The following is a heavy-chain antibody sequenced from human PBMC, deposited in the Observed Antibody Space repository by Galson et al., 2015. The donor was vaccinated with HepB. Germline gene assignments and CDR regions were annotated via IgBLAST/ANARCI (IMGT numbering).Heavy chain of an antibody. Sequence: SLRLSCAASGFTFSSYWMSWVRQAPGKGLEWVANIKQDGSEKYYVDSVKGRFTISSDNAKNSLYLQMNSLRAEDTAVYYCARGKRGIAAAGTDYWGQGTLVTVSS. CDR3: ARGKRGIAAAGTDY. CDR2: IKQDGSEK. D-gene: IGHD6-13*01. CDR1: GFTFSSYW. V-gene: IGHV3-7*03. J-gene: IGHJ4*02.